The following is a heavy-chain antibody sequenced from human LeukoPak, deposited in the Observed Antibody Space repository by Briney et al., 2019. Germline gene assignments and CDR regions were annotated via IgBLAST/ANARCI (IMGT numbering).Heavy chain of an antibody. Sequence: SETLSLTCTVSGGSISSTNYYWGWIRQPPGKGLEWIGSIYYSGSTYYNPSLKSRVTISVDTSKNQFSLKLSSVTAADTAVYYCARHYDILTGYDAFDIWGQGTMVTVSS. CDR1: GGSISSTNYY. V-gene: IGHV4-39*01. CDR3: ARHYDILTGYDAFDI. D-gene: IGHD3-9*01. J-gene: IGHJ3*02. CDR2: IYYSGST.